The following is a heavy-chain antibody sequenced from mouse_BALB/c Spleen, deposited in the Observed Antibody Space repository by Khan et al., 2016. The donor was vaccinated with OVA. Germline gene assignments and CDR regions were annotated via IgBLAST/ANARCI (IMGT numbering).Heavy chain of an antibody. V-gene: IGHV2-9-2*01. CDR2: IWTGGGT. CDR3: VRRGNYYGSFYWDFDV. D-gene: IGHD1-1*01. Sequence: QVQLKESGPGLVAPSQSLSITCTVSGFSLTSYDISWIRQPPGKGLEWLGVIWTGGGTNYNSAFMSRLSLSKDNSKSQVFLKMNSLQNDDTAMYYCVRRGNYYGSFYWDFDVWGAGTTVTVSS. CDR1: GFSLTSYD. J-gene: IGHJ1*01.